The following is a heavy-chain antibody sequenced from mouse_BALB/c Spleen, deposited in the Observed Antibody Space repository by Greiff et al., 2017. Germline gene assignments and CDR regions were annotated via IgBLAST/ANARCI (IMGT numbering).Heavy chain of an antibody. CDR2: IAPGSGST. D-gene: IGHD4-1*01. CDR1: GYTFTSYW. CDR3: ARGGAGDY. V-gene: IGHV1S41*01. J-gene: IGHJ2*01. Sequence: DLVKPGASVKLSCKASGYTFTSYWINWIKQRPGQGLEWIGRIAPGSGSTYYNEMFKGKATLTVDTSSSTAYIQLSSLSSEDSAVYCCARGGAGDYWGQGTTLTVSS.